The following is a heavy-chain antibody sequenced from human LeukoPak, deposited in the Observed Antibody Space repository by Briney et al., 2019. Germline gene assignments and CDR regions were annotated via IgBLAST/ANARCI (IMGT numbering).Heavy chain of an antibody. Sequence: ASVKVSCKASGYTFTSYYMHWVRQAPGQGLEWMGIINPSGGSTSYAQKFQGRVTMTRDTSTSTVYMELSSLRSEDTAVYYCARDEPVFGVVIRADAFDIWGQGTMVTVSS. D-gene: IGHD3-3*01. CDR2: INPSGGST. V-gene: IGHV1-46*01. CDR3: ARDEPVFGVVIRADAFDI. J-gene: IGHJ3*02. CDR1: GYTFTSYY.